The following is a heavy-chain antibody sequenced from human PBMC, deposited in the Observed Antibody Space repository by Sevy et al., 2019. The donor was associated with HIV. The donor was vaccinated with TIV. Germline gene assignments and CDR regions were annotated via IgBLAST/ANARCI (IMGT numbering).Heavy chain of an antibody. D-gene: IGHD1-26*01. J-gene: IGHJ6*02. CDR1: GGTFSSYA. CDR2: IIPIFGTA. V-gene: IGHV1-69*01. CDR3: ARERIVGATIHYYYGMDV. Sequence: KISCKASGGTFSSYAISWVRQAPGQGLEWMGGIIPIFGTANYAQKFQGRVTITADESTSTAYMELSSLRSEDTAVYYCARERIVGATIHYYYGMDVWGQGTTVTVSS.